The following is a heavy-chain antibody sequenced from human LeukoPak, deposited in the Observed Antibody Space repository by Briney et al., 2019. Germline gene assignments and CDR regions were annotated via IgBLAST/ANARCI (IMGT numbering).Heavy chain of an antibody. Sequence: GGSLRLSCAASGFTFSSYAMSWVRQAPGQGLEWVSAISGSGGSTYYADSVKGRFTISRDNSKNTLYLQMNSLRAEDTAVYSCAPMGYYFDYWGKGTLVTVST. V-gene: IGHV3-23*01. CDR1: GFTFSSYA. CDR3: APMGYYFDY. D-gene: IGHD1-26*01. J-gene: IGHJ4*02. CDR2: ISGSGGST.